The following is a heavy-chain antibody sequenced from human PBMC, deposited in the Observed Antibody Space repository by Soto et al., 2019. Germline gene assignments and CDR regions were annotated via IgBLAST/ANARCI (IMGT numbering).Heavy chain of an antibody. CDR1: GGSISSGGYY. J-gene: IGHJ6*02. Sequence: SETLSLTCTVSGGSISSGGYYWSWIRQHPGKGLEWIGYIDYSGSTYYNPSLKSRVTISVDTSKNQFSLKLSSVTAADTAVYYCARGGRRSPGMDVWGQGTTVTVSS. V-gene: IGHV4-31*03. CDR3: ARGGRRSPGMDV. CDR2: IDYSGST.